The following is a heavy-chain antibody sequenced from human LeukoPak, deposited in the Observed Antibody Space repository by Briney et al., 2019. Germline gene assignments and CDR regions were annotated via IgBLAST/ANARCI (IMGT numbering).Heavy chain of an antibody. CDR2: ISHSGST. V-gene: IGHV4-38-2*02. CDR3: AREHCAGGYCYFLDY. J-gene: IGHJ4*02. CDR1: DYPIGSGYF. Sequence: RPSETLSLTCSVNDYPIGSGYFWGWIRQPPQKGLEWIATISHSGSTYFSPSLKSRVIVPIDALKNQFSLNLTSVTYAYTAVYYCAREHCAGGYCYFLDYWGQGILVTVSS. D-gene: IGHD2-8*02.